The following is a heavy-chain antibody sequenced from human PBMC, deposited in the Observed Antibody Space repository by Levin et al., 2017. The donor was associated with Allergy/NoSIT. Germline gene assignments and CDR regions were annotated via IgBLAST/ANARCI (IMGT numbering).Heavy chain of an antibody. CDR2: ITAGTTT. J-gene: IGHJ4*02. V-gene: IGHV3-48*03. Sequence: GESLKISCATSGFIFSSSDVTWVRQAPGQGLEWVSHITAGTTTLYVDSVRGRFTISRDNAKDSLYLQMNSLRAEDTAIYYCAARRGYGYGIDYWGQGTLVAVSS. CDR3: AARRGYGYGIDY. CDR1: GFIFSSSD. D-gene: IGHD5-18*01.